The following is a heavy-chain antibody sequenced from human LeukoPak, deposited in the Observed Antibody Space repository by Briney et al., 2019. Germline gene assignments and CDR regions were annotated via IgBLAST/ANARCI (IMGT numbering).Heavy chain of an antibody. V-gene: IGHV3-23*01. Sequence: GGSLRLSCAASGFTFSSYAMSWVRQAPGKGLEWVSAISGSGGSTYYADSVKGRFTISRDNSRNTLYLQMNSLRAEDTAVYYCAKGGWFGELSDYWGQGTLVTVSS. CDR2: ISGSGGST. CDR1: GFTFSSYA. CDR3: AKGGWFGELSDY. D-gene: IGHD3-10*01. J-gene: IGHJ4*02.